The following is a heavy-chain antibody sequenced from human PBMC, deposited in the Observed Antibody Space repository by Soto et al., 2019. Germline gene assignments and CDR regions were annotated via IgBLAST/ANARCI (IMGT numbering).Heavy chain of an antibody. CDR1: GGSISSGGYY. V-gene: IGHV4-31*03. CDR3: ARESKYCISTSCLAYYYYGMDV. Sequence: PSETLSLTCTVSGGSISSGGYYLSWIRQHPGKGLEWIGYIYYSGSTYYNPSLKSRVTISVDTSKNQFSLKLSSVTAADTAVYYCARESKYCISTSCLAYYYYGMDVWGQGTTVTRLL. D-gene: IGHD2-2*01. J-gene: IGHJ6*02. CDR2: IYYSGST.